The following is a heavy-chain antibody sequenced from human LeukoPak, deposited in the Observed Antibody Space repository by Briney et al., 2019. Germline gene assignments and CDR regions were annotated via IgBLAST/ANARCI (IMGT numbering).Heavy chain of an antibody. D-gene: IGHD3-10*01. CDR2: ISAYNGNT. V-gene: IGHV1-18*01. CDR1: GYTFTSYG. Sequence: ASVKLSCKASGYTFTSYGISWVRQAPGQGLEWIGWISAYNGNTNYAQKLQGRVTMTTDTSTSTAYMELRSLRSDDTAVYYCARGRGGRSRYYYYGMDVWGQGTTVTVSS. CDR3: ARGRGGRSRYYYYGMDV. J-gene: IGHJ6*02.